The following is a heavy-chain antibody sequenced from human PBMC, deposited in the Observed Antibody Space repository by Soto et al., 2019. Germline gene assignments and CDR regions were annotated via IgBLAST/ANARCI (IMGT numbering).Heavy chain of an antibody. D-gene: IGHD5-12*01. CDR2: IYYTGNT. Sequence: QVQLQESGPGLVKPSQTLSLSCTVSGASISSGDYYWSWIRQPPGKGLEWIGYIYYTGNTVFNPSLKSRVYISVDTSKNQFSLKLNPVTAADTAVYYCSSLPDGYTSGLDYWGQGTLVTVSS. CDR3: SSLPDGYTSGLDY. CDR1: GASISSGDYY. V-gene: IGHV4-30-4*01. J-gene: IGHJ4*02.